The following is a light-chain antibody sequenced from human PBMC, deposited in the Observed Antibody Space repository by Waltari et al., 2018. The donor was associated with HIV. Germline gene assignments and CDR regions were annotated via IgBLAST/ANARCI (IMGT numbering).Light chain of an antibody. CDR3: SSYTSSSSVV. CDR1: SSDVGAYNY. Sequence: QSALTQPASVSGSPGQSITLSCTGTSSDVGAYNYVSWYQQHPGKAPKLMIYDVSNRPSGVSNRFSGSKSGNTASLTISGLQAEDEADYYCSSYTSSSSVVFGGGTKLTVL. V-gene: IGLV2-14*03. CDR2: DVS. J-gene: IGLJ2*01.